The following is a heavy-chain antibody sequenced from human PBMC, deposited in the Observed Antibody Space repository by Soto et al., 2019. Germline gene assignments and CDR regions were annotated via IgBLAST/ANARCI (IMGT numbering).Heavy chain of an antibody. D-gene: IGHD2-15*01. V-gene: IGHV3-30*18. Sequence: QVQLVESGGGVVQPGRSLRLSCAASGFTFSSYGMHWVRQAPGKGLEWVAVISYDGSNKYYADSVKGRFTISRDNSKNTLYLQMNSLRAEDTAVSYCAKNRLVEMAPFDYWGQGALVTVSS. CDR3: AKNRLVEMAPFDY. CDR1: GFTFSSYG. CDR2: ISYDGSNK. J-gene: IGHJ4*02.